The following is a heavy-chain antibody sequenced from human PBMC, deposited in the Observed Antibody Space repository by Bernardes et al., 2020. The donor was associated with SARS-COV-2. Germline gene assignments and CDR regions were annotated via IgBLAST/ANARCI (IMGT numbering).Heavy chain of an antibody. D-gene: IGHD2-15*01. CDR1: GFTFSSYE. V-gene: IGHV3-48*03. CDR3: ARMGANPTKAY. Sequence: GGSLRLSCAASGFTFSSYEMNWVRQAPGKGLEWVSYITRSGSTTYYADSVKGRFSISRDNAKNSLYLLMNGLRAEDTAVYYCARMGANPTKAYWGQGTLVSVSS. J-gene: IGHJ4*02. CDR2: ITRSGSTT.